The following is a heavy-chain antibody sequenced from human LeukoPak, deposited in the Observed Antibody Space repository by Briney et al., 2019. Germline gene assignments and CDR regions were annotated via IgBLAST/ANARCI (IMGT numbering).Heavy chain of an antibody. CDR2: ISGSGGGT. V-gene: IGHV3-23*01. D-gene: IGHD1-26*01. CDR3: AKDLGRYRNNYFDY. CDR1: GFTFNSYA. J-gene: IGHJ4*02. Sequence: GGSLRLSCAASGFTFNSYAMSWVRQCPEKGLDRVATISGSGGGTYYADSVKGRFTTSRDDSKNTLYLQMNSLRAEDTAVYYCAKDLGRYRNNYFDYWGQGTLVAVSS.